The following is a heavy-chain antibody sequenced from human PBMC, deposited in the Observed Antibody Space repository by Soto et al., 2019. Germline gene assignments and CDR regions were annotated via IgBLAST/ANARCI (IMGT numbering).Heavy chain of an antibody. CDR3: AKDPSSGFAMENYFDY. CDR1: GFTFSSYA. J-gene: IGHJ4*02. Sequence: EVQLSGSGGGLVQPGGSLRLSCAASGFTFSSYAMSWVRQAPGKGLEWVSAIRGSSTGTYYADSVKGRFTISRDNSKNTLYLQMNSLRAEDTAVYYCAKDPSSGFAMENYFDYWGQGTLVTVSS. V-gene: IGHV3-23*01. D-gene: IGHD3-10*01. CDR2: IRGSSTGT.